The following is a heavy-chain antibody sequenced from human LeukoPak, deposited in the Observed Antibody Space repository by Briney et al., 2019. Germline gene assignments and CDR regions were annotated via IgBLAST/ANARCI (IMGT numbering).Heavy chain of an antibody. CDR2: VKGDGRTT. J-gene: IGHJ4*02. V-gene: IGHV3-74*01. Sequence: QPGGSLRLSCAASGLTFSDFWMHWVRQPPGKGLVWVALVKGDGRTTIYADSVKGPFTISRDNAKNTLYLQMNSLRADDSGVYYCATGHSYGYDYWGQGVLVPVSS. CDR3: ATGHSYGYDY. D-gene: IGHD5-18*01. CDR1: GLTFSDFW.